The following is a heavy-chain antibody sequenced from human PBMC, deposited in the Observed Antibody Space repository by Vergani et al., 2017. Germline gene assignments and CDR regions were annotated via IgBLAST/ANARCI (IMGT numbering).Heavy chain of an antibody. CDR3: ARQGGYCSSTSCSRDNWFDP. V-gene: IGHV5-51*01. Sequence: EVMLVQSGAEVKKPGESLKISCKYSESSFISNEIAWVRQMSGKGLQWMGNINPIDSKIAYSPSFQGQAIMSLDKSITTAYLQWSSLKASDTAMYYCARQGGYCSSTSCSRDNWFDPWGQGTLVTVSS. J-gene: IGHJ5*02. CDR1: ESSFISNE. CDR2: INPIDSKI. D-gene: IGHD2-2*01.